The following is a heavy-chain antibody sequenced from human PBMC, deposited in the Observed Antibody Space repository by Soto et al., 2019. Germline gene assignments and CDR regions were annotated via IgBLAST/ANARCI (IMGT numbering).Heavy chain of an antibody. CDR3: ARSPSSNYYGSGRGDPFKN. J-gene: IGHJ3*02. CDR2: ISWNSGSI. V-gene: IGHV3-9*01. Sequence: SLRLSCAASGFTFDDYAMHWVRQAPGKGLEWVSGISWNSGSIGYADSVKGRFTISRDNAKNSLYLQMSTPTPEDTALYYCARSPSSNYYGSGRGDPFKNWGQGTLVTVSS. D-gene: IGHD3-10*01. CDR1: GFTFDDYA.